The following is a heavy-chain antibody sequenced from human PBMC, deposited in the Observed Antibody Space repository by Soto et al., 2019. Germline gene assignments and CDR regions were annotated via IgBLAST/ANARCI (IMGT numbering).Heavy chain of an antibody. V-gene: IGHV4-4*02. J-gene: IGHJ4*02. CDR2: IYHSGTT. CDR3: AREGGAGTYMGFDY. Sequence: QVQLQESGPGVVKPLETLALTCTVSGGSISSNNWWMWVRQSPERGLEWIGEIYHSGTTNYNPSFNSRVTMSVDKSNNQFSLMLTSVTADDTAIYYCAREGGAGTYMGFDYWGQGTLVTVSS. CDR1: GGSISSNNW. D-gene: IGHD6-19*01.